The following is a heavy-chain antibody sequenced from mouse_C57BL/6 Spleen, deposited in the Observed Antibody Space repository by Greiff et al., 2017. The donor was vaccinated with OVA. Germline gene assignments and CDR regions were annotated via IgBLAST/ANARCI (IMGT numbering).Heavy chain of an antibody. Sequence: EVQLQQSGPELVKPGASVKIPCKASGYTFTDYNMDWVKQSHGKSLEWIGDINPNNGGTIYNQKFKGKATLTVDKSSSTAYMELRSLTSEDTAVYYGARGVLYYYGSSYCAMDYWGQGTSVTVSS. CDR2: INPNNGGT. J-gene: IGHJ4*01. V-gene: IGHV1-18*01. CDR1: GYTFTDYN. D-gene: IGHD1-1*01. CDR3: ARGVLYYYGSSYCAMDY.